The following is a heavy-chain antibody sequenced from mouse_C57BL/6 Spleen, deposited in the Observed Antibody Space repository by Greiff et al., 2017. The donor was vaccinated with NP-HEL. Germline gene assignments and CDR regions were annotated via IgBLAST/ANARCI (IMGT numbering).Heavy chain of an antibody. V-gene: IGHV1-54*01. CDR2: INPGSGGT. CDR1: GYAFTNYL. J-gene: IGHJ4*01. CDR3: ARINGAMDY. Sequence: QVQLKQSGAELVRPGTSVKVSCKASGYAFTNYLIEWVKQRPGQGLEWIGVINPGSGGTNYNEKFKGKATLTADKSSSTAYMQLSSLTSEDSAVYFCARINGAMDYWGQGTSVTVSS.